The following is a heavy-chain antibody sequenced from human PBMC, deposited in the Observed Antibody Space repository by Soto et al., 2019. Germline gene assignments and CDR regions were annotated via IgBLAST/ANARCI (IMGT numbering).Heavy chain of an antibody. CDR3: ARGPGYCISTSCPLEY. Sequence: GSLRLSCTTSGSTFSSYGMNWVRQAPGKGLVWVSRINSDGSSTSYADSVKGRFTISRDNAKNTLYLQMNSLRAEDTAVYYCARGPGYCISTSCPLEYWGQGTLVTVSS. CDR1: GSTFSSYG. V-gene: IGHV3-74*01. D-gene: IGHD2-2*01. J-gene: IGHJ4*02. CDR2: INSDGSST.